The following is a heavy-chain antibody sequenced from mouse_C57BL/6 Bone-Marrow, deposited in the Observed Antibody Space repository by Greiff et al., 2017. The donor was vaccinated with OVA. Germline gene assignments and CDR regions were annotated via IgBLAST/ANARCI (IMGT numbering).Heavy chain of an antibody. V-gene: IGHV2-2*01. J-gene: IGHJ2*01. Sequence: VKVVESGPGLVQPSQSLSITCTVSGFSLTSYGVHWVRQSPGKGLEWLGVIWSGGSTDYNAAFISRLSISKDNSKSQVFFKMNSLQADDTAIYYCARSTGTRNYFDYWGQGTTLTVSS. CDR1: GFSLTSYG. D-gene: IGHD4-1*02. CDR2: IWSGGST. CDR3: ARSTGTRNYFDY.